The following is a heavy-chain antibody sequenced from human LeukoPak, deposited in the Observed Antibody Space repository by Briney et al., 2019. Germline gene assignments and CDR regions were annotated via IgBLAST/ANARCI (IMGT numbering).Heavy chain of an antibody. D-gene: IGHD3-22*01. CDR3: AREYYYDSSGPASLGMDV. CDR1: GGTFSSYA. Sequence: SVKVSCKASGGTFSSYAISWVRQAPGQGLEWMGRIIPILGIANYAQKFQGRVTITADKSTSTAYMELSSLRSEDTAVYYCAREYYYDSSGPASLGMDVWGQGTTVTVSS. V-gene: IGHV1-69*04. CDR2: IIPILGIA. J-gene: IGHJ6*02.